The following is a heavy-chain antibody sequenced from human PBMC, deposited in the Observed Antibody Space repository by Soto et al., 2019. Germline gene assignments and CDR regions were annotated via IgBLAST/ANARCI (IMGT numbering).Heavy chain of an antibody. CDR1: GFTFSSSA. CDR3: AKDSHCAILAPTHDY. CDR2: CRESGGTT. V-gene: IGHV3-23*01. D-gene: IGHD2-8*01. J-gene: IGHJ4*02. Sequence: VQLWESGGGLVQPGGSLRLSCGASGFTFSSSAMSWVRQAPGKGLEWVSTCRESGGTTHYADPVKGRFTMARDTSRNMLFLQMNSLRAEDTAIYYCAKDSHCAILAPTHDYWGQGTLVTVSS.